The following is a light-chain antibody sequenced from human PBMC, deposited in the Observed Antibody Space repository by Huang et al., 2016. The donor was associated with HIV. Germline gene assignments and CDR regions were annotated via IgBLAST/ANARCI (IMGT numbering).Light chain of an antibody. CDR2: GAS. CDR3: QQYNNWPPWYT. V-gene: IGKV3-15*01. CDR1: QSVSSN. J-gene: IGKJ2*01. Sequence: EIVMTQSPATLSVSPGERATLSCRASQSVSSNLAWYQQKPGQAPRRLISGASSRATGIPARFSGSGSGTEFTLTISSLQSEDFAVYYCQQYNNWPPWYTFGQGTKLEIK.